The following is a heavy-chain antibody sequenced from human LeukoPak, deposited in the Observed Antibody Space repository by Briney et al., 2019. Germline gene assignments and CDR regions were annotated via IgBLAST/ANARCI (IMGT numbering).Heavy chain of an antibody. V-gene: IGHV4-34*01. J-gene: IGHJ2*01. D-gene: IGHD6-13*01. Sequence: SETLSLTCAVYGGSFSGYYWSWIRQPPGKGLEWIEEINHSGSTNYNPSLKSRVTISVDTSKHQFYLKLSSVTAADTAVYYCARVEAAAGALWYFDLWGRGTLVTVYS. CDR1: GGSFSGYY. CDR2: INHSGST. CDR3: ARVEAAAGALWYFDL.